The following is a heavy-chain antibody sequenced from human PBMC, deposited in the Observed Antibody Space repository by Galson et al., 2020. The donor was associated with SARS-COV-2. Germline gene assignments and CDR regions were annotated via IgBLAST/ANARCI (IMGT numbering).Heavy chain of an antibody. CDR1: GFFVTSNY. D-gene: IGHD2-21*02. Sequence: GESLKISCAASGFFVTSNYMSWVRQAPGKGLEWVSTLYSGGNTYYADSVKGRFTISRDNSKNMLYLQMNSLRAEDTAVYYCARWQYYCDSDCFGAFDIWGQGTMVTVSS. CDR3: ARWQYYCDSDCFGAFDI. V-gene: IGHV3-53*01. J-gene: IGHJ3*02. CDR2: LYSGGNT.